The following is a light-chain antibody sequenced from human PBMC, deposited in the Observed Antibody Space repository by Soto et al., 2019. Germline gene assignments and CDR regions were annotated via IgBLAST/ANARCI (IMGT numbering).Light chain of an antibody. CDR1: SGHSRYA. CDR2: LDSDGSH. CDR3: QTWGTGIHVV. J-gene: IGLJ2*01. Sequence: QLVLTQSPSASASLGASVKLTCTLSSGHSRYAIAWHQQQPEKGPRYLMKLDSDGSHTKGDAIPDRFSGSSSGADRYLTISSLQSEDEADYYCQTWGTGIHVVFGGGTKLTVL. V-gene: IGLV4-69*01.